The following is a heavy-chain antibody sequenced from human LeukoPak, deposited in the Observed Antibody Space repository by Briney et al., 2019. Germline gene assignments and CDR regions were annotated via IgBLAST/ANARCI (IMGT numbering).Heavy chain of an antibody. CDR1: GYTFTSYY. V-gene: IGHV1-46*01. Sequence: ASVKVSCKTSGYTFTSYYMHLVRQAPGQGLEWMGIINPSGGSTSYAQKFQGRVTMTRDTSTSTVYMELSSLRSEDTAVYYCAREGRIYYYYRDFGGKGTTVTVSS. CDR2: INPSGGST. J-gene: IGHJ6*03. CDR3: AREGRIYYYYRDF.